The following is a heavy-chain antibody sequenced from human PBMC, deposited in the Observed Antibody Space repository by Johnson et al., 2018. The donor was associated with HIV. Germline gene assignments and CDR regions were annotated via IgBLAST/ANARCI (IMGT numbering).Heavy chain of an antibody. CDR2: IRYDGRNK. D-gene: IGHD2-15*01. CDR1: GFTFSAYG. Sequence: QVQLVESGGGVVQPGGSLRLSCAASGFTFSAYGMHWVRQAPGKGLEWVAFIRYDGRNKYYAASVKGRFTISRDNSKNTLYMQMKSLRVEDTAVYYCAKEALRGGEYDAFDIWGHGTLVTVSS. J-gene: IGHJ3*02. CDR3: AKEALRGGEYDAFDI. V-gene: IGHV3-30*02.